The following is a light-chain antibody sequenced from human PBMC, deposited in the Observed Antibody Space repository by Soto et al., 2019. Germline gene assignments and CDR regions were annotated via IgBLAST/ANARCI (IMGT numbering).Light chain of an antibody. CDR1: QSVSSSY. CDR3: QQYGSSPT. J-gene: IGKJ1*01. CDR2: AAS. Sequence: EIVLTQSPGTLSLSPGERATLSCRASQSVSSSYLVWHQQKPGQAPRLLIYAASRRATGIPDRFSGSGSGTDFTLTISRLEPEDFAVYYCQQYGSSPTFGQGTKVDIK. V-gene: IGKV3-20*01.